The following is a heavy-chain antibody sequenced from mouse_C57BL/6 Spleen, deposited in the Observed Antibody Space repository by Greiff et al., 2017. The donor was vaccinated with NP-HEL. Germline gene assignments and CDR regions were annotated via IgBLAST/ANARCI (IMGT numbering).Heavy chain of an antibody. CDR2: IDPANGNT. CDR1: GFNIKNTY. Sequence: EVQLQQSVAELVRPGASVKLSCTASGFNIKNTYMHWVKQRPEQGLEWIGRIDPANGNTKYVPKFQGKATITADTSSNTAYLQLSSLTSEDTAIYYCARAAPTVGATEYAMDYWGQGTSVTVAT. V-gene: IGHV14-3*01. D-gene: IGHD1-1*01. CDR3: ARAAPTVGATEYAMDY. J-gene: IGHJ4*01.